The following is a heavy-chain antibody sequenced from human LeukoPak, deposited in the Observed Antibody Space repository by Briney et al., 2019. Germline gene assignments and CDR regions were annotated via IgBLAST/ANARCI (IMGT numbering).Heavy chain of an antibody. V-gene: IGHV1-2*02. Sequence: GASVKVSCKASGYTFTGYYMHWVRQAPGQGLEWMGWINPNSGGTNYAQKFQGRVTMTRDTSISTAYMELSRLRSDDTAVYYCAMYYYGSGSQSPFDYWGQGTLVTVSP. CDR1: GYTFTGYY. CDR2: INPNSGGT. J-gene: IGHJ4*02. D-gene: IGHD3-10*01. CDR3: AMYYYGSGSQSPFDY.